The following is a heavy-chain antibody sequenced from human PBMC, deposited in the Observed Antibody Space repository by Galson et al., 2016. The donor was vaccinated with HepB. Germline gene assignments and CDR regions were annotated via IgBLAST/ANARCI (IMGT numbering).Heavy chain of an antibody. J-gene: IGHJ4*02. CDR2: IKSKIDGGTV. V-gene: IGHV3-15*07. CDR1: GFTFSNVW. D-gene: IGHD6-19*01. CDR3: TTVLSTASMSGWYDWGFDS. Sequence: SLRLSCAASGFTFSNVWMNWVRQAPGKGLEWVGRIKSKIDGGTVDYAAPVKGRFTISGDDSKNTLYLQMTSLRTEDTAVYYCTTVLSTASMSGWYDWGFDSWGQGTLVSVSS.